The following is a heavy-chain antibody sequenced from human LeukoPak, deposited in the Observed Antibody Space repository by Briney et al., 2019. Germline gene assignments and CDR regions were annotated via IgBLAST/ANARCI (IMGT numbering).Heavy chain of an antibody. J-gene: IGHJ5*02. D-gene: IGHD2-2*01. V-gene: IGHV3-23*01. CDR3: AKDGEDIVVVPAATPVNWFDP. CDR1: GFTFSSYA. CDR2: ISGSGGST. Sequence: GGSLRLSCTASGFTFSSYAMSWVRQAPGKGLEWVSAISGSGGSTYYADSVKGRFTISRDNSKNTLYLQMNSLRAEDTAVYYCAKDGEDIVVVPAATPVNWFDPWGQGTLVTVSS.